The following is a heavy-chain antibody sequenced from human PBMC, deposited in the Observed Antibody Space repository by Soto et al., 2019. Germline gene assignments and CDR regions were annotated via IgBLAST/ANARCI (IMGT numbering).Heavy chain of an antibody. CDR1: GFTFRSFT. CDR2: ISSNSAYI. Sequence: GGSLRLSCAASGFTFRSFTMNWVRQAPGKGLEWVSTISSNSAYIYYTDALRGRFTISRDNAKNSLHLQMNSLRAEDTAVYYCAREAALDAFDIWGQGTMVTVSS. J-gene: IGHJ3*02. D-gene: IGHD6-6*01. CDR3: AREAALDAFDI. V-gene: IGHV3-21*01.